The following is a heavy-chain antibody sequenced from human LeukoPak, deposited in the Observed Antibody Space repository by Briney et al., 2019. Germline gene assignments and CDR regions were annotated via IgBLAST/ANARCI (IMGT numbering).Heavy chain of an antibody. D-gene: IGHD3-10*01. V-gene: IGHV4-34*01. Sequence: SETLSLTCAVYGGSFSGYYWSWIRQPPGKGLEWIGEINHSGSTNYNPSLKSRVTISVDTSKNQFSLKLSSVPAADTAVYYCARGTPPLLWFGESYYFDYWGQGTLVTVSS. J-gene: IGHJ4*02. CDR3: ARGTPPLLWFGESYYFDY. CDR2: INHSGST. CDR1: GGSFSGYY.